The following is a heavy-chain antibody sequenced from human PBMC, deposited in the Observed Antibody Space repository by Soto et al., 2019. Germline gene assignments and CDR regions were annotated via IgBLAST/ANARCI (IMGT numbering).Heavy chain of an antibody. V-gene: IGHV5-51*01. CDR3: ARQGSSGPDY. J-gene: IGHJ4*02. CDR2: IYPGDSEI. CDR1: GYTFSSYL. Sequence: GEALKISCKGSGYTFSSYLIIWVRQMPGKGLEWMGIIYPGDSEISYSPSFEGQVTISADKSSTTAFLQWSSVKASDTAIYYCARQGSSGPDYWGQGTLVTAPQ. D-gene: IGHD3-22*01.